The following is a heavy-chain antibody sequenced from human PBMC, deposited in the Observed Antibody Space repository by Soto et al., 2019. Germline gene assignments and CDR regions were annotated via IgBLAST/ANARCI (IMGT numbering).Heavy chain of an antibody. D-gene: IGHD3-22*01. CDR1: GLTFTSYA. Sequence: EVPLLESGGGLVQPGGSLRLSCVASGLTFTSYAMSWVRQAPGKGLEWVSAISGSGGSTYYADSVKGRFTISRDNSKATLYLQMTSLRAEDTAVYYCAKFQARSRDSSGQTGVVDYWGQGTLVTVSS. CDR3: AKFQARSRDSSGQTGVVDY. J-gene: IGHJ4*02. V-gene: IGHV3-23*01. CDR2: ISGSGGST.